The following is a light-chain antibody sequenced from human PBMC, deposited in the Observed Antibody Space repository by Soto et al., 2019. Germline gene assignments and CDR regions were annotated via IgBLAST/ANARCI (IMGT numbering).Light chain of an antibody. J-gene: IGLJ1*01. CDR1: SSDVGSYNL. V-gene: IGLV2-23*01. CDR2: EGS. CDR3: CSYAGSSTCAYV. Sequence: QPASVSGSPGQSITISCTGTSSDVGSYNLVSWYQQHPGKAPKLMIYEGSKRPSGVSNRFSGSKSGNTASLTISGLQAEDEADYYCCSYAGSSTCAYVFGTGTKLTVL.